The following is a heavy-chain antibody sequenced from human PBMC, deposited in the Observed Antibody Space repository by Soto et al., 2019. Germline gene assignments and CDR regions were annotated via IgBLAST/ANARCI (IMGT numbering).Heavy chain of an antibody. CDR3: AKDLDYDILTGYPYDAFDI. V-gene: IGHV3-23*01. CDR1: GFTFSSYA. CDR2: ISGSGGST. D-gene: IGHD3-9*01. Sequence: GGSLRLSCAASGFTFSSYAMSWVRQAPGKGLEWVSAISGSGGSTYYADSVKGRFTISRDNSKNTLYLQMNSLRAEDTAVYYCAKDLDYDILTGYPYDAFDIWGQGTMVTVSS. J-gene: IGHJ3*02.